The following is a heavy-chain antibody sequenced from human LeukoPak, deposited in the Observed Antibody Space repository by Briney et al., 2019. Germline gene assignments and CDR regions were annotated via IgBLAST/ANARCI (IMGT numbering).Heavy chain of an antibody. CDR3: VSAIRGSPIDY. CDR1: GFTFSSYW. J-gene: IGHJ4*02. V-gene: IGHV3-7*01. Sequence: GGSLRLSCAASGFTFSSYWMHWVRQAPGKGLEWVANIKQDGSEKYYVDSVKGRFTISRDNAKNSLFLQMNSLRAEDTAIYYCVSAIRGSPIDYWGQGTLVSVPS. D-gene: IGHD3-10*01. CDR2: IKQDGSEK.